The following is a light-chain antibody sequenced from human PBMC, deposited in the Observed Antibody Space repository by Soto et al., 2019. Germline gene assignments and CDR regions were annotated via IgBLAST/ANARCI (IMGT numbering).Light chain of an antibody. Sequence: EIVMPQSPATLSVSPGARAPFSGQASQSVTSNLAWYQHKPGQAHRLLISGASTGATGIPARFSGSGSGTEFTLTINSLQSEEFAIDYGKQYNDWPVTFGGGNKVAIK. V-gene: IGKV3-15*01. CDR1: QSVTSN. J-gene: IGKJ4*01. CDR2: GAS. CDR3: KQYNDWPVT.